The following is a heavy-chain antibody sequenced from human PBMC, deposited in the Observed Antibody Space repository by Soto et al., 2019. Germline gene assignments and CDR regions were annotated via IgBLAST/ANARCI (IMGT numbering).Heavy chain of an antibody. CDR3: ASGVATISSLSFDP. Sequence: ASETLSLTCTVSGGSISSYYWSWIRQPPGKGLEWIGYIYYSGSTNYNPSLKSRVTISVDTSKNQFSLKLSSVTAADTAVYYCASGVATISSLSFDPWGQGTLVTVSS. D-gene: IGHD5-12*01. J-gene: IGHJ5*02. CDR1: GGSISSYY. CDR2: IYYSGST. V-gene: IGHV4-59*12.